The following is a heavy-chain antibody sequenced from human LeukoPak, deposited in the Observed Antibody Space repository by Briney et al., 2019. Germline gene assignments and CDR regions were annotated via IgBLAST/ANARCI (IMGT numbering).Heavy chain of an antibody. V-gene: IGHV4-59*01. CDR2: IYYSGST. D-gene: IGHD3-3*01. Sequence: PSETLSLTCTVSGGSISSYYWSWIRQPPGKGLEWIGYIYYSGSTNYNPSLKSRVTISVDTSKNQFSLKLSSVTAADTAVYYCARGLRDFWSGTHNPDFDYWGQGTLVTVSS. J-gene: IGHJ4*02. CDR3: ARGLRDFWSGTHNPDFDY. CDR1: GGSISSYY.